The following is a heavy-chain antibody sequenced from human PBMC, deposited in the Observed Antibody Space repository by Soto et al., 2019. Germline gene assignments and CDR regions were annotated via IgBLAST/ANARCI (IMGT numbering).Heavy chain of an antibody. V-gene: IGHV1-18*01. CDR2: MSAYSGNS. CDR1: GYTFTSYG. J-gene: IGHJ6*02. Sequence: ASVKVSCKASGYTFTSYGISWVRQAPGQGLEWVGWMSAYSGNSNYAQKLQGRVTMTTDTSTSTAYMELRSLRSDDTAVYYCAILPEGLWFGYFPYYGMDDWGQGTMVTVSS. CDR3: AILPEGLWFGYFPYYGMDD. D-gene: IGHD3-10*01.